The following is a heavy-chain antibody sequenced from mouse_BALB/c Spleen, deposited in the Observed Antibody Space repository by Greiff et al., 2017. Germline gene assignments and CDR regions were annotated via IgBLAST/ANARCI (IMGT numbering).Heavy chain of an antibody. J-gene: IGHJ2*01. D-gene: IGHD1-1*02. Sequence: QVQLKESGAELVRPGASVTLSCKASGYTFTDYEMHWVKQTPVHGLEWIGAIDPETGGTAYNQKFKGKATLTADKSSSTAYMELRSLTSEDSAVYYCTRYMEYPHGYFDYWGQGTTLTVSS. CDR1: GYTFTDYE. CDR3: TRYMEYPHGYFDY. V-gene: IGHV1-15*01. CDR2: IDPETGGT.